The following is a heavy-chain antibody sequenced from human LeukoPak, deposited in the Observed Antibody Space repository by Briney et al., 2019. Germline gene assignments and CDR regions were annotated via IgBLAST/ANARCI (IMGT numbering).Heavy chain of an antibody. CDR2: ISGSGGST. CDR3: ARDPPKYYDILTGSDY. J-gene: IGHJ4*02. Sequence: GGSLRLSCAASGFTFSSYGMSWVRQAPGKGLEWVSAISGSGGSTYYADSVKGRFTISRDNSKNTLYLQMNSLRAEDTAVYYCARDPPKYYDILTGSDYWGQGTLVTVSS. D-gene: IGHD3-9*01. CDR1: GFTFSSYG. V-gene: IGHV3-23*01.